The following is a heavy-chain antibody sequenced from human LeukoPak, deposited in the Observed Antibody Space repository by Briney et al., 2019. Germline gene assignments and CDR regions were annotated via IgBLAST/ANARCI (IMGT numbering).Heavy chain of an antibody. D-gene: IGHD3-9*01. J-gene: IGHJ3*02. V-gene: IGHV3-7*03. CDR3: ARQYYEILTGYYSFAFDI. CDR1: GFTFSSYW. Sequence: GGSLRLSCAASGFTFSSYWMSWVRQAPGKGLEWVANIKQDGSEKYYVDSVKGRFTISRDNAKNSLYLQMNSLRAEDTAVYYCARQYYEILTGYYSFAFDIWGQGTMVTVSS. CDR2: IKQDGSEK.